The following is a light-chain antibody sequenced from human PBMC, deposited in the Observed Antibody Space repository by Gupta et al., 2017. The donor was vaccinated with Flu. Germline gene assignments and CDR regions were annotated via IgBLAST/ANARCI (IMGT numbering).Light chain of an antibody. V-gene: IGKV3-20*01. CDR3: HPNHSPLYT. Sequence: IVLTQSPGTLSLSPGERATLSCRASQSVSNTNLAWYQQKPGQATRLLIYGAFTRATVTPDMISGSGSGKVSIPTSSRLEPEDSAVYYRHPNHSPLYTFGQGTKLEIK. CDR2: GAF. CDR1: QSVSNTN. J-gene: IGKJ2*01.